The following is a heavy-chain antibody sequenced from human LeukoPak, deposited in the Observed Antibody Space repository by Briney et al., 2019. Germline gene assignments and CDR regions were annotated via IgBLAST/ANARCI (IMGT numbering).Heavy chain of an antibody. Sequence: PGGSLRLSCAASGFTFSSFAMSWVRQAPGKGLEWVSSISSSSSYIYYADSVKGRFTISRDNAKNSLYLQMNSLRAEDTAVYYCARVRRDGYNRRDFYYFDYWGQGTLVTVSS. V-gene: IGHV3-21*01. J-gene: IGHJ4*02. D-gene: IGHD5-24*01. CDR3: ARVRRDGYNRRDFYYFDY. CDR2: ISSSSSYI. CDR1: GFTFSSFA.